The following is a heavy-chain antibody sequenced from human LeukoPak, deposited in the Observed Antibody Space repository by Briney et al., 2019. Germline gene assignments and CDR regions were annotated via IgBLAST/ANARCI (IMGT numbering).Heavy chain of an antibody. D-gene: IGHD6-19*01. J-gene: IGHJ4*02. V-gene: IGHV3-9*03. CDR2: ISWNSGSI. Sequence: GRSLRLSCAASRFTFDDYAMHWVRQAPGKGLEWVSGISWNSGSIGDSDSVKGLFTISRDNDKNSLYLQMSSLRAEDMALYYCAKVISSSGWYVGFDYWGQGTLVTVSS. CDR1: RFTFDDYA. CDR3: AKVISSSGWYVGFDY.